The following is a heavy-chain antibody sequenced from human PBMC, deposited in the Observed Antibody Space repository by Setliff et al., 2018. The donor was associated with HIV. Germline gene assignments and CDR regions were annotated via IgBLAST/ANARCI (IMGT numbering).Heavy chain of an antibody. Sequence: GGSLRLSCEASGFTFSTYGMHWVRQAPGKGLEWVAFIRYDGSNKYYADSVKGRFTISRDNSKNTLYLQMNSLGAEDTAVYHCARDPGIAVAGKLFDYWGQGTLVTVSS. D-gene: IGHD6-19*01. CDR2: IRYDGSNK. V-gene: IGHV3-30*02. J-gene: IGHJ4*02. CDR3: ARDPGIAVAGKLFDY. CDR1: GFTFSTYG.